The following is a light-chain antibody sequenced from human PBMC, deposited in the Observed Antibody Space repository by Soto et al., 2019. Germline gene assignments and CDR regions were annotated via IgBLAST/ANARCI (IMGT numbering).Light chain of an antibody. CDR3: QQYATTWT. J-gene: IGKJ1*01. CDR2: DAS. Sequence: DIVLTQSPGTVSLSPGERATLSCRASQIVSNNYLAWYQQEPGRAPRLLIYDASTRATGIPDRFSGSGSGTDFTLTISRLEPEDFAVFYCQQYATTWTFGQGTKVDIK. V-gene: IGKV3-20*01. CDR1: QIVSNNY.